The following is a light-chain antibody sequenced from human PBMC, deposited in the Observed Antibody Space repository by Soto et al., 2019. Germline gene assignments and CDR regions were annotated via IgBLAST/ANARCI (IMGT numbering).Light chain of an antibody. J-gene: IGLJ3*02. V-gene: IGLV4-69*01. Sequence: QLVLTQSPSASASLGASVKLTCTLSSGHSSYAIAWHQQQPEKGPRYLMKVNSDGSHIQGDGIPDRFSGSSSGAERFLTISSLQSEDEADYYCQTWDTGIRVFGGGTKVTVL. CDR3: QTWDTGIRV. CDR2: VNSDGSH. CDR1: SGHSSYA.